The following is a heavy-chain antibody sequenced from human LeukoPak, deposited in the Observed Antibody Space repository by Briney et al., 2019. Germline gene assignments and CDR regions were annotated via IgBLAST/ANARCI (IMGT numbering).Heavy chain of an antibody. D-gene: IGHD3-9*01. Sequence: GASVTVSCKASGYTFSSYDINWVRQATGQGLEWMGWMNPNSGNTGYAQKFQGRVTMTRNTSISTAYMELSSLRSEDTAVYYCARGVRVRYFDWLLPNHYYYYYYMDVWGKGTTVTISS. CDR1: GYTFSSYD. V-gene: IGHV1-8*02. CDR2: MNPNSGNT. J-gene: IGHJ6*03. CDR3: ARGVRVRYFDWLLPNHYYYYYYMDV.